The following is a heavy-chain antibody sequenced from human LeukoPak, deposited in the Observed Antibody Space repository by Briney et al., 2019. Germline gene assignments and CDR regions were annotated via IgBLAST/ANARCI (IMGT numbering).Heavy chain of an antibody. CDR3: ARGPASIAVAGMDY. D-gene: IGHD6-19*01. CDR1: GGSISSSSYY. CDR2: IYYSGST. J-gene: IGHJ4*02. V-gene: IGHV4-39*01. Sequence: PSETLSLTCTVSGGSISSSSYYWGWIRQPPGKGLEWIGSIYYSGSTYYNPSLKSRVTISVDTSKNQFSLKLSSVTAADTAVYYCARGPASIAVAGMDYWGQGTLVTVS.